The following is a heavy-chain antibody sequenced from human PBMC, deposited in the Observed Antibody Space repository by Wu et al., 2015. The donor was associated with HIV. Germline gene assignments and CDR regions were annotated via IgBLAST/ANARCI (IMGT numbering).Heavy chain of an antibody. CDR2: IIAIFGTR. CDR3: ARDSEPARVQYYYYHMDV. CDR1: GGTFSSYA. Sequence: QVQLVQSGAEVKKPGSSVKVSCKASGGTFSSYAISWVRQAPGQGLEWMGGIIAIFGTRDYAQKFQGRVTITADGSTSTAYMELSSLRSEDTAVYYCARDSEPARVQYYYYHMDVWGKGTTVTVSS. J-gene: IGHJ6*03. V-gene: IGHV1-69*12. D-gene: IGHD1-1*01.